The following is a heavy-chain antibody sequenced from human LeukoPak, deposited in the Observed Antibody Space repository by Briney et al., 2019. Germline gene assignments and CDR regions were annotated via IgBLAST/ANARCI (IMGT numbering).Heavy chain of an antibody. D-gene: IGHD2-2*01. J-gene: IGHJ4*02. CDR2: ISYRGGNT. CDR3: VKAECYSSSCSYYFDY. V-gene: IGHV3-23*01. CDR1: GFTFSSFA. Sequence: WGSLTLSCAASGFTFSSFAMSWVRQAPGKGLEWVSSISYRGGNTYYADSVKGRFTISRDNSRNTLYLQMNSLRADDTAVYYCVKAECYSSSCSYYFDYWGPGTLVTVSS.